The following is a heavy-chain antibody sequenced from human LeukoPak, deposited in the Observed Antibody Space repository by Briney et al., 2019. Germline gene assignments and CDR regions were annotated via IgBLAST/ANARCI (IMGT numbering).Heavy chain of an antibody. Sequence: SETLSLTCTVSGGSISSSSYYWGWIRQPPGKGLEWIGSIYYSGSTYYNPSLKSRVTISVDTSKNQFSLKLSSVTAADTAVYYCARRAHYYAFGGMDVWGQGTTVTVSS. CDR2: IYYSGST. CDR3: ARRAHYYAFGGMDV. V-gene: IGHV4-39*01. D-gene: IGHD3-10*01. J-gene: IGHJ6*02. CDR1: GGSISSSSYY.